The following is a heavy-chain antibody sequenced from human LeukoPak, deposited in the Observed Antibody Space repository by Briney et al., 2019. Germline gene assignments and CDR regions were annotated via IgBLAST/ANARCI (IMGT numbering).Heavy chain of an antibody. Sequence: ASVKVSCKAPGYTFTSYGISWVRQAPGQGLEWMGWISAYNGNTNYAQKLQGRVTMTTDTSTSTAYMGLRSLRSDDTAVYYCARVGILWFGEFPLDYWGQGTLVTVSS. CDR1: GYTFTSYG. V-gene: IGHV1-18*01. J-gene: IGHJ4*02. CDR2: ISAYNGNT. CDR3: ARVGILWFGEFPLDY. D-gene: IGHD3-10*01.